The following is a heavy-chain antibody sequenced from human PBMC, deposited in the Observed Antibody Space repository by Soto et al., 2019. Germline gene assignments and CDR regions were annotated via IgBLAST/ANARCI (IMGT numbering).Heavy chain of an antibody. CDR2: IKPDGSDK. V-gene: IGHV3-7*05. CDR3: ARVFDQDDAFDI. CDR1: GFTFSSDW. J-gene: IGHJ3*02. Sequence: GGSLRLSCAASGFTFSSDWMSWVRQAPGKGLQWVANIKPDGSDKYYVDSVKGRFTISRDNAKNSLYLQMNSLRAEDTAAYYCARVFDQDDAFDIWGRGTMVTVSS.